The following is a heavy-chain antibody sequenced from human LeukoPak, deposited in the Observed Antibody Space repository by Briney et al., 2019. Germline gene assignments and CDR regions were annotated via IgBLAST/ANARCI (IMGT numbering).Heavy chain of an antibody. J-gene: IGHJ4*02. D-gene: IGHD6-13*01. CDR3: ARLGSSWYFDY. CDR2: ISSSSSYI. Sequence: GGSLRLSCAASGFTFSSYSMNWVRQAPGKGLEWVSSISSSSSYIYYADSVKGRLTISRDNAKNSLYLQMNSLRAEDTAVYYCARLGSSWYFDYWGQGTLVTVSS. CDR1: GFTFSSYS. V-gene: IGHV3-21*01.